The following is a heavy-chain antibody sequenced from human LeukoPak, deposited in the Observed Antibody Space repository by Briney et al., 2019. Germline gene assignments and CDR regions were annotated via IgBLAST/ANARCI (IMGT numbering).Heavy chain of an antibody. CDR1: GGTFNSYA. J-gene: IGHJ4*02. Sequence: GASVKVSCKVSGGTFNSYAINWVRQAPGRGLEWMGGIIPILTAKTNAQDFQGRVILSADESTTTAYMELSRLRSDDTALYYCWVGGLGFSETSFDYWGQGTLVTVSS. D-gene: IGHD3-16*01. V-gene: IGHV1-69*01. CDR3: WVGGLGFSETSFDY. CDR2: IIPILTAK.